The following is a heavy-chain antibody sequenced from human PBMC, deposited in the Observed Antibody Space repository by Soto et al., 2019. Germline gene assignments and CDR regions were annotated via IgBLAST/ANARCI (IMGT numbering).Heavy chain of an antibody. Sequence: SETLSLTCTVSGGSISSSSYYWGWIRQPPGKGLEWIGSIYYSGSTYYNPSLKSRVTISVDTSKNQFSLKLSSVTAADTAVYYCARHTGNDFDYWGQGTLVTVSS. V-gene: IGHV4-39*01. D-gene: IGHD1-1*01. CDR3: ARHTGNDFDY. J-gene: IGHJ4*02. CDR2: IYYSGST. CDR1: GGSISSSSYY.